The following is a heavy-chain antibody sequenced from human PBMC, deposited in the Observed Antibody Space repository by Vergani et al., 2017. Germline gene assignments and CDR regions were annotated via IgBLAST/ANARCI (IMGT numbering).Heavy chain of an antibody. CDR2: IYYSGST. J-gene: IGHJ1*01. CDR1: GGSISSGGYY. D-gene: IGHD6-6*01. Sequence: QVQLQESGPGLVKPSQTLSLTCTVSGGSISSGGYYWSWIRQHPGKGLEWIGYIYYSGSTSYNPSLKSRVTISVDTSKNQFSLKLSSVTAADTAVCYCATRRSGSSSVYFQHWGQGTLVTVSS. CDR3: ATRRSGSSSVYFQH. V-gene: IGHV4-31*03.